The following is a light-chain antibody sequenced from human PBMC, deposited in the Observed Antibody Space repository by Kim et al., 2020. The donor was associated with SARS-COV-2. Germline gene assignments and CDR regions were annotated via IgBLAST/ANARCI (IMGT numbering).Light chain of an antibody. CDR3: QVWDSSSDHV. J-gene: IGLJ1*01. CDR1: NIGSKS. CDR2: YDS. V-gene: IGLV3-21*04. Sequence: VAPGKTARISCGGNNIGSKSVHWYQQKPGQAPVLVIYYDSDRPSGIPERFSGSNSGNTATLTISRVEAGDEADYYCQVWDSSSDHVFGTGTKVTVL.